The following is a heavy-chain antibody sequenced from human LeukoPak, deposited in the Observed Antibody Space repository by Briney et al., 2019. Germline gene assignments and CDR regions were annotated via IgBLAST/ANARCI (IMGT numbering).Heavy chain of an antibody. J-gene: IGHJ4*02. V-gene: IGHV4-31*03. Sequence: SETLSLTCTVSGGSISSSSYYWGWIRQHPGKGLEWIGYIYYSGSTFYNPSLKSRVTISVDTSKNQFSLRLSSVTAADTAVYYCAREPRGGGYSFDYWGQGTLVTVSS. CDR3: AREPRGGGYSFDY. CDR2: IYYSGST. D-gene: IGHD5-12*01. CDR1: GGSISSSSYY.